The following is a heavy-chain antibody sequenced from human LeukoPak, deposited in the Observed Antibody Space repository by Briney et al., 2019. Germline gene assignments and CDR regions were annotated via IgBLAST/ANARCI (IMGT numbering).Heavy chain of an antibody. CDR1: GFIFSNYV. V-gene: IGHV3-23*01. CDR2: LSSSGGST. CDR3: ATDLVVVLPAAYDN. Sequence: PGGSLRLSCSASGFIFSNYVMSWVRQSPGKGLEWVSTLSSSGGSTYHADSVKGRFTISRDNSKNTLYLQMNSLRAEDTAVYYCATDLVVVLPAAYDNWGKGALVTVSS. D-gene: IGHD2-2*01. J-gene: IGHJ4*02.